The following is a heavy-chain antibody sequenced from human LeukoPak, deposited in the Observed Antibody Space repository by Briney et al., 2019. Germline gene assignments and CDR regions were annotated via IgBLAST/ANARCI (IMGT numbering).Heavy chain of an antibody. Sequence: GSLRLSCAASGFTFSSYGLSWVRQAPGKGLEWVSVISGSGGSTYYADSVKGRFTISRDNSKNTLYLQMNSLRAEDTAVYYCAKDSAALRASYYYMDVWGKGTTVTISS. J-gene: IGHJ6*03. CDR3: AKDSAALRASYYYMDV. D-gene: IGHD2-21*02. CDR1: GFTFSSYG. CDR2: ISGSGGST. V-gene: IGHV3-23*01.